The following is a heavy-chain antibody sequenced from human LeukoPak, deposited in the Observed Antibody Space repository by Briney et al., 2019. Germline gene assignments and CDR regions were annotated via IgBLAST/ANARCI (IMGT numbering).Heavy chain of an antibody. CDR3: ARVAGGRGYYFDY. V-gene: IGHV3-48*01. CDR2: IRSGSSTI. CDR1: GFTFSSYS. D-gene: IGHD3-10*01. J-gene: IGHJ4*02. Sequence: GGSLRLSCAASGFTFSSYSMNWVRQAPGKGLGWVSYIRSGSSTIYYADSVKGRFTISRDNAKNSLHLQMNSLRAEDTAVYHCARVAGGRGYYFDYWGQGTLVTVSS.